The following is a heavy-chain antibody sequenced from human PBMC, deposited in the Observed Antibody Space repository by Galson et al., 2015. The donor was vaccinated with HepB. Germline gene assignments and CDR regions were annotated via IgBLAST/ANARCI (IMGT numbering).Heavy chain of an antibody. V-gene: IGHV1-2*04. J-gene: IGHJ4*02. CDR2: IDPNSGAT. CDR3: ARRIAVAGTGRYYFDS. D-gene: IGHD6-19*01. CDR1: GYIFTGYF. Sequence: SVKVSCKASGYIFTGYFIHWVRQAPGQGLEWMGWIDPNSGATYYAQKFQGWATLTRDTSVTTAFMDLRMLRSDDTAVYYCARRIAVAGTGRYYFDSWGQGTLVTVSS.